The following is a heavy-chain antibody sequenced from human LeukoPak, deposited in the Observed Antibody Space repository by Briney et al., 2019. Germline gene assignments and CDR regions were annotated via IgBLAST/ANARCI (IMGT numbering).Heavy chain of an antibody. Sequence: ASVEVSCKASGFTFTSSAVQWVRQARGQRLEWIGWIVVGSGNTNYAQKFQERVTITRDMSTSTAYMELSSLRSEDTAVYYCAAALDGYNLGLDYWGQGTRVTVSS. CDR3: AAALDGYNLGLDY. J-gene: IGHJ4*02. D-gene: IGHD5-24*01. V-gene: IGHV1-58*01. CDR1: GFTFTSSA. CDR2: IVVGSGNT.